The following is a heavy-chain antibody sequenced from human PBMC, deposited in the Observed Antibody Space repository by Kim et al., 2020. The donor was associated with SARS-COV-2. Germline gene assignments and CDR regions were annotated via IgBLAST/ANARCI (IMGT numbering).Heavy chain of an antibody. CDR2: ISYDGSSR. Sequence: GGSLRLSCAASGITLSSYAIHWVRQAPGKGLEWVAVISYDGSSRDYADSVKGRFAISRDSSKNTLYLQMNSLRAEDTAVYYCGKVRTSGWYTVGMDVWGQGTTVIVSS. D-gene: IGHD6-19*01. J-gene: IGHJ6*02. CDR3: GKVRTSGWYTVGMDV. CDR1: GITLSSYA. V-gene: IGHV3-30*18.